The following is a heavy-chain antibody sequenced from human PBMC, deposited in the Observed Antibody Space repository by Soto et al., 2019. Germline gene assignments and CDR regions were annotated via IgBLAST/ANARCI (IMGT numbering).Heavy chain of an antibody. Sequence: QVQLVQSGAEVKKPGSSVKVSCKASGGTFSSYAISWVRQAPGQELEWMGGIIPIFGTANYAQKFQGRVTITADESTSTAYMELSSLRSEDTAVYYCARDLYDSSGYSVPEPYYYYGMDVWGQGTTVTVSS. CDR3: ARDLYDSSGYSVPEPYYYYGMDV. CDR2: IIPIFGTA. CDR1: GGTFSSYA. J-gene: IGHJ6*02. V-gene: IGHV1-69*01. D-gene: IGHD3-22*01.